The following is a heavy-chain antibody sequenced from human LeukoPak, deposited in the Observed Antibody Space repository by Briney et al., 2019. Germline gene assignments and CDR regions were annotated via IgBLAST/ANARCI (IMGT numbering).Heavy chain of an antibody. J-gene: IGHJ4*02. V-gene: IGHV3-30*02. D-gene: IGHD3-16*02. CDR3: ATQTDYQTYDYVWGSYRYTAGVDY. CDR1: GFTFSSYG. Sequence: GGSPRLSCAASGFTFSSYGMHWVRQAPGKGLEWVAFIRYDGGNKYYADSVKGRFTISRDNSKNTLYLQMNSLRAEDTAVYYCATQTDYQTYDYVWGSYRYTAGVDYWGQGNLVTVSS. CDR2: IRYDGGNK.